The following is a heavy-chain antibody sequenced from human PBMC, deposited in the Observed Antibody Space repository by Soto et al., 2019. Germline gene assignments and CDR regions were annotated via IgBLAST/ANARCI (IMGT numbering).Heavy chain of an antibody. Sequence: GGSLRLSCEVSGLTFNTSGMHWVRQAPGKGLEWLAVISYDGATQYYGDTVKGRFTISRDNSKNTLFLHMDRLRAEDTAMYYCATKARVTNDLVEGMAAWGRGTTVTV. CDR3: ATKARVTNDLVEGMAA. V-gene: IGHV3-30*03. D-gene: IGHD2-21*02. J-gene: IGHJ6*02. CDR1: GLTFNTSG. CDR2: ISYDGATQ.